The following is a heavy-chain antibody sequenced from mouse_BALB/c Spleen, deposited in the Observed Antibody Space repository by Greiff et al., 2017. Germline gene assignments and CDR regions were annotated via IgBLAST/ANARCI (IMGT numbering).Heavy chain of an antibody. CDR1: GFSLTSYG. CDR3: ATKSYYGFSRFAY. Sequence: QVQLQQSGPGLVQPSQSLSITCTVSGFSLTSYGVHWVRQSPGKGLAWLGVLWRGGSTDYNAAFISRLSISKDNSKSQVYFKMNSLQANDTAIYYCATKSYYGFSRFAYWGQGTMVTVSA. V-gene: IGHV2-2*02. D-gene: IGHD2-9*01. J-gene: IGHJ3*01. CDR2: LWRGGST.